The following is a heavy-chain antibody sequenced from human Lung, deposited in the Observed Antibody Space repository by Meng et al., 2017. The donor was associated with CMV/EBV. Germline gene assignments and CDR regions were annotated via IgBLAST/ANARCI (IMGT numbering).Heavy chain of an antibody. Sequence: RQVSGPGMVKAHQTSSLTATVPGGSIGSGGYYWSWIRQHPGKGLEWIGYIYYTGSTFYNPSLKSRVTISVDTSKNQFSLKLIPATAADTAVYYCAREAGRDGYATPKFDYWGQGTLVTVSS. CDR3: AREAGRDGYATPKFDY. J-gene: IGHJ4*02. D-gene: IGHD5-24*01. V-gene: IGHV4-31*03. CDR2: IYYTGST. CDR1: GGSIGSGGYY.